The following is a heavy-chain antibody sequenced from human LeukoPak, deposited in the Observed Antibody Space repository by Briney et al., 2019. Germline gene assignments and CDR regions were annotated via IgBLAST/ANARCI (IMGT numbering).Heavy chain of an antibody. CDR3: ARDVGEYCSSTNCYASNY. V-gene: IGHV1-8*03. J-gene: IGHJ4*02. D-gene: IGHD2-2*01. CDR2: MNPNSGNT. Sequence: ASVKVSCKASGYTFTSYDINWVRQATGQGLEWMGWMNPNSGNTGYAQKFQGRVTITRNTSISTAYMELSSLRSEDTAVYYCARDVGEYCSSTNCYASNYWGQGTLVTVSS. CDR1: GYTFTSYD.